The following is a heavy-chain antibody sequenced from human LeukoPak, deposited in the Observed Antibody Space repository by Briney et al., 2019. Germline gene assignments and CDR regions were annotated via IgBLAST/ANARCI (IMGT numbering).Heavy chain of an antibody. CDR2: ISYDGSNK. D-gene: IGHD6-13*01. J-gene: IGHJ4*02. V-gene: IGHV3-30*18. CDR3: AKAYSSSALDY. Sequence: LXWVAVISYDGSNKYYADSVKGRFTISRDNSKNTLYLQMNSLRAEDTAVYYCAKAYSSSALDYWGQGTLVTVSS.